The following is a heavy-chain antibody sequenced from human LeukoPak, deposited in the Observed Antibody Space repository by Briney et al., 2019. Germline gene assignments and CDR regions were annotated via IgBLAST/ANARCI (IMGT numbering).Heavy chain of an antibody. D-gene: IGHD6-13*01. CDR3: ATGSNIPPADDY. CDR1: GFTFSNYG. Sequence: GGSLRLSCAASGFTFSNYGMHWVRQAPGKGLEWVAVISYDEGDKYYADSVKGRFTISRDNSKNTVYLQMNSLRAEDTAVYYCATGSNIPPADDYWGQGTLVTVSS. CDR2: ISYDEGDK. J-gene: IGHJ4*02. V-gene: IGHV3-30*03.